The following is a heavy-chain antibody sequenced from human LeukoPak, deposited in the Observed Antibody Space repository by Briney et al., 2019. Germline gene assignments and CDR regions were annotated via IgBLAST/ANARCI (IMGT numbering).Heavy chain of an antibody. J-gene: IGHJ4*02. CDR2: INPNSGDT. Sequence: GASVKVSCKASGYTFTAYYIHWVRQVPGQGLEWMGRINPNSGDTSYAQKFQGRVTMTRDTSISTAYMEPSRLRSDDTALYYCARDFIGCGSTSCYIDYWGQGTLVTVSS. CDR1: GYTFTAYY. V-gene: IGHV1-2*06. CDR3: ARDFIGCGSTSCYIDY. D-gene: IGHD2-2*02.